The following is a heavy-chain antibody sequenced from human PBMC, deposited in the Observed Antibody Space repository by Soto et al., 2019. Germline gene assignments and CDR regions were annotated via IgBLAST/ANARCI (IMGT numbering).Heavy chain of an antibody. V-gene: IGHV3-33*06. CDR1: GFTFSNFG. Sequence: QVQLVESGGGVVQPGTSLRLSCVAFGFTFSNFGIHWVRQAPGKGLEWVAVIWYDGSSKYYADSLKGRLTISRDNSERKVYLQMSSLRVEDTAVYYCAKDWGGAARARVVAPDYWGQGTLVTVSS. CDR2: IWYDGSSK. J-gene: IGHJ4*02. CDR3: AKDWGGAARARVVAPDY. D-gene: IGHD2-21*01.